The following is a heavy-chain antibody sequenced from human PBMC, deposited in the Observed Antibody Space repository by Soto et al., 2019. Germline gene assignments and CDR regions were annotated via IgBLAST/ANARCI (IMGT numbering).Heavy chain of an antibody. J-gene: IGHJ4*02. CDR3: AHSILDGGSYYNVYYFDY. CDR1: GFSLSTSRVS. V-gene: IGHV2-5*01. CDR2: IYWNDDK. Sequence: SGPTLVNPTQTLTLTCSFSGFSLSTSRVSVGWIRQPPGKALEWLALIYWNDDKRYNPSLKSRLTITKDTSKNQVVLTLTNMDPVDTATYYFAHSILDGGSYYNVYYFDYWGQGTLVTVSS. D-gene: IGHD1-26*01.